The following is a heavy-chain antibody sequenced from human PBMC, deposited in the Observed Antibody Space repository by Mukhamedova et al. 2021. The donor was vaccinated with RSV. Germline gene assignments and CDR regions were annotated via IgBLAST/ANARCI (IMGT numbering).Heavy chain of an antibody. Sequence: SYSMNWVRQAPGKGLEWVSSISSSSSYIYYADSVKGRFTISRDNAKNSLYLQMNSLRAEATAVYYCARAPIVATITWFDPWGQGT. J-gene: IGHJ5*02. D-gene: IGHD5-12*01. CDR2: ISSSSSYI. CDR3: ARAPIVATITWFDP. V-gene: IGHV3-21*01. CDR1: SYS.